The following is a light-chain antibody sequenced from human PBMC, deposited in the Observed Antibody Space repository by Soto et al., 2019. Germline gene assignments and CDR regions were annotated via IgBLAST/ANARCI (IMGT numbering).Light chain of an antibody. CDR2: EGH. J-gene: IGLJ1*01. V-gene: IGLV2-23*01. CDR3: CLYIGATTYV. Sequence: QPSLAQPASVSGSPGQSITISCTGTSGFVGSFSLVSWYQQHPGKAPKVMISEGHRRPSGVPDRFFGSTSVNSASLTISGLQADGEADYYCCLYIGATTYVVGNGTKVTVL. CDR1: SGFVGSFSL.